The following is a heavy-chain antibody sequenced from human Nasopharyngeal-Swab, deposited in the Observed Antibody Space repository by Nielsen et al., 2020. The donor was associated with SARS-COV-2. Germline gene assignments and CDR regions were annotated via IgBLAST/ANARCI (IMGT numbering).Heavy chain of an antibody. CDR2: IKKDGSEK. V-gene: IGHV3-7*01. J-gene: IGHJ4*02. CDR1: GFTLSSYW. CDR3: VVPPRSGCRRCHFDY. Sequence: GESLKISCAASGFTLSSYWMSWVRQAPGKGLEWVANIKKDGSEKYYVDSVKGRFAISRDNSKNTLYLQMSSLRAEDTAVYYCVVPPRSGCRRCHFDYWGQGTLVTVSS. D-gene: IGHD6-19*01.